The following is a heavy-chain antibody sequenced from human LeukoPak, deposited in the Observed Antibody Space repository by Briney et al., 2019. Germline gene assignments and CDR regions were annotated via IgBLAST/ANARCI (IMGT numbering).Heavy chain of an antibody. D-gene: IGHD3-10*01. V-gene: IGHV1-69*04. J-gene: IGHJ5*02. CDR3: AGSWGVIPNWFDP. Sequence: SVKVSCKASGYTFTSYAISWVRQAPGQGLEWMGRIIPILGIANYAQKFQGRVTITADKSTSTAYMELSSLRSEDTAVYYCAGSWGVIPNWFDPWGQGTLVTVSS. CDR2: IIPILGIA. CDR1: GYTFTSYA.